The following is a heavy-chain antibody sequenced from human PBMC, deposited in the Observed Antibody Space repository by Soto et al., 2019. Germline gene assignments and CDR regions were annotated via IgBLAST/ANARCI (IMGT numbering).Heavy chain of an antibody. Sequence: GGSLRLSCAASGFTFSSYGMHWVRQAPGKGLEWVTVISYDGSNKYYADSVKGRFTISRDNSKNTLYLQMNSLRAEDTAVYYCAKEGCSGGSCYGDDWGQGTLVNVSS. J-gene: IGHJ4*02. D-gene: IGHD2-15*01. CDR2: ISYDGSNK. CDR3: AKEGCSGGSCYGDD. V-gene: IGHV3-30*18. CDR1: GFTFSSYG.